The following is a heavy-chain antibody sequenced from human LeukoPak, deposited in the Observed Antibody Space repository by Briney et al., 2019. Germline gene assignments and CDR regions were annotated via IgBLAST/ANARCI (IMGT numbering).Heavy chain of an antibody. CDR1: GGSISSSSYY. D-gene: IGHD6-19*01. CDR3: ARRFGSGWFPRVFDY. J-gene: IGHJ4*02. Sequence: SETLSLTCTVSGGSISSSSYYWGWIRQPPGKGLEWIGSIYYSGSTYYNPSLKSRVTISVDTSKNQFSLKLSSVTAADTAVYYCARRFGSGWFPRVFDYWGQGTLVTVSS. CDR2: IYYSGST. V-gene: IGHV4-39*01.